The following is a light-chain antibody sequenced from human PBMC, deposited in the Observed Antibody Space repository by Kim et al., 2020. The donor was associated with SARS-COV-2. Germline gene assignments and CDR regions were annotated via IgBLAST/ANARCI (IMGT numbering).Light chain of an antibody. CDR3: QQYYIAPLS. CDR2: AAS. J-gene: IGKJ4*01. V-gene: IGKV1-NL1*01. Sequence: SASVGDSVTFTCRASQDISKSVAWYQQKGGKAPRVLLYAASRLENGVPSRFSGSGSGTTVTLTITTLQPEDFATYYCQQYYIAPLSFGGGTKLEI. CDR1: QDISKS.